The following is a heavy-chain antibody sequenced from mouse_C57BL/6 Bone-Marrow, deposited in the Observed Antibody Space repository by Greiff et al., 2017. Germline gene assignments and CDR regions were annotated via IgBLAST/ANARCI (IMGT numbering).Heavy chain of an antibody. Sequence: EVKLEESGGGLVRPGGSLKLSCAASGFTFSDYGMHWVRQAPEKGLEWVAYISSGSSTIYYADTVKGRFTISRDNAKNTLFLQMTSLRSEDTAMYYCARPYYYGSHWYFDVWGTGTTVTVSS. V-gene: IGHV5-17*01. CDR1: GFTFSDYG. CDR2: ISSGSSTI. J-gene: IGHJ1*03. D-gene: IGHD1-1*01. CDR3: ARPYYYGSHWYFDV.